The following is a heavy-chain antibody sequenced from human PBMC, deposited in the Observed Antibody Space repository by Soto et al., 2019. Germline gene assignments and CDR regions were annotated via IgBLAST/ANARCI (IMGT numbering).Heavy chain of an antibody. D-gene: IGHD3-16*01. J-gene: IGHJ6*02. V-gene: IGHV3-48*02. Sequence: GGSLRLSCAASGFTVSDYSLNWVRQAPGKGLEWVSYISFGSIRKLYADSVRGRFTISRDDAKNSVFLQINSLRDEDTAVYYCTRDGGRAYDMDVWGQGTTVTVSS. CDR3: TRDGGRAYDMDV. CDR1: GFTVSDYS. CDR2: ISFGSIRK.